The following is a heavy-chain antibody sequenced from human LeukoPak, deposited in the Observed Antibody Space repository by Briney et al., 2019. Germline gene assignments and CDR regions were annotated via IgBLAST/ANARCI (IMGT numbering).Heavy chain of an antibody. Sequence: GGSLRLSCAASGFTVSSNYMSWVRQAPGKGLEGFSVIYSGGSTYYADSVKGRFTISRDNSKNTLYLQMNSLRAEDTVVYYCAKFGGYSYGFVGGVDYWGQGTLVTVSS. CDR2: IYSGGST. V-gene: IGHV3-66*01. J-gene: IGHJ4*02. D-gene: IGHD5-18*01. CDR1: GFTVSSNY. CDR3: AKFGGYSYGFVGGVDY.